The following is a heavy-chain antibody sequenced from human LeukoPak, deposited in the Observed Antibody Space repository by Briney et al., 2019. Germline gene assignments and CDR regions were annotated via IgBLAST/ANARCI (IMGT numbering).Heavy chain of an antibody. CDR2: IFHSGFT. CDR3: ARSDVRYFDC. V-gene: IGHV4-4*02. CDR1: GDSISSAHW. Sequence: KPSGTLSLTCAVSGDSISSAHWWSWVRQLPGKGLEWIAEIFHSGFTNYNPSLDSRVTISVDKSKNQFSLTLSSVTAADTAVYYCARSDVRYFDCWGQGTLVTVSS. D-gene: IGHD6-6*01. J-gene: IGHJ4*02.